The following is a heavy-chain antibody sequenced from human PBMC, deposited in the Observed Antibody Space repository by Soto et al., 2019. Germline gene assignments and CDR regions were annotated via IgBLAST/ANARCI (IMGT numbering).Heavy chain of an antibody. D-gene: IGHD2-15*01. V-gene: IGHV4-59*11. CDR1: GGSIISHY. J-gene: IGHJ4*02. CDR2: IHYTGST. Sequence: QVQLQESGPGLVKPWETLSLTCSVSGGSIISHYWSWIRQAPGKGLEWIGYIHYTGSTDYNPSLKSRLTISVVTSKNQFSLKLSSVTAADTAVYYCARGGWSLDYWGQGTLVTVSS. CDR3: ARGGWSLDY.